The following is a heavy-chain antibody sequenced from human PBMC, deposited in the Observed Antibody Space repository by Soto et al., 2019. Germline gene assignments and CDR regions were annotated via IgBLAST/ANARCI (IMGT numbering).Heavy chain of an antibody. CDR1: GGAINNRVFH. V-gene: IGHV4-31*03. CDR3: ARDRPAFKSFGSGMDV. CDR2: NFYSGST. J-gene: IGHJ6*02. D-gene: IGHD3-16*01. Sequence: QVQLQESGPGLVKPSRTLSLTCSVSGGAINNRVFHWSWVRQHPGKGLEWIGNNFYSGSTDYIPSLKGRLTRSIDTSKNEFSLKLTSVTAADTAVYYCARDRPAFKSFGSGMDVWGQGTTVTVSS.